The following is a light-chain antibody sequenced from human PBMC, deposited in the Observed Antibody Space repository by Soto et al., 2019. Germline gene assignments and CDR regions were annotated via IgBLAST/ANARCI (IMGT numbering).Light chain of an antibody. Sequence: EIVLTQSPATLSLSPGERATLSCRASQSVRSYLAWYQQRPGQAPRLLIYDASNRATGIPARFSGSGSGTDFTLTISSLEPEDFEVYYCQQRRIWQLTFGGGTKVDI. V-gene: IGKV3-11*01. CDR3: QQRRIWQLT. J-gene: IGKJ4*01. CDR1: QSVRSY. CDR2: DAS.